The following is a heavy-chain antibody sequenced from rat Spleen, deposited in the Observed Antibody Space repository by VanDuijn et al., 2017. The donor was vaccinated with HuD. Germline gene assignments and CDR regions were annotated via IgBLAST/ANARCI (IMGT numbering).Heavy chain of an antibody. CDR2: ISPSGGST. J-gene: IGHJ4*01. CDR3: ARESQATGYVMDA. V-gene: IGHV5-46*01. D-gene: IGHD1-1*01. Sequence: EVQLVESGGGLVQPGRSMKLSCAASGFTFSSFPMAWVRQAPTKGLDWVASISPSGGSTHYRDSVKGRFTISRDNAKSTLYLQMDSLRSEDTATYYCARESQATGYVMDAWGQGASVTVSS. CDR1: GFTFSSFP.